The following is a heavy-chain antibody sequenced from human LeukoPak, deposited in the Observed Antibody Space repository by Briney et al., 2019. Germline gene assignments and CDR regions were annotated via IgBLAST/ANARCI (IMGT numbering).Heavy chain of an antibody. CDR3: ARDLAARSLWDY. V-gene: IGHV4-34*01. Sequence: XXWXXXXXXKGLEWIGEINHSGSTNYNPSLKSRVTISVDTSKNQFSLKLSSVTAADTAVYYCARDLAARSLWDYWGQGTLVTVSS. J-gene: IGHJ4*02. CDR2: INHSGST. D-gene: IGHD6-6*01.